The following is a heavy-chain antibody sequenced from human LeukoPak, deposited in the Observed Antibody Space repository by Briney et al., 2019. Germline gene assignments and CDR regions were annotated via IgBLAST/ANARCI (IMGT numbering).Heavy chain of an antibody. D-gene: IGHD5-18*01. CDR1: GYTLTELS. Sequence: EASVKVSCKVSGYTLTELSMHWVRQAPGKGPEWMGGFDPEDGETIYAQKFQGRVTMTEDTSTDTAYMELSSLRSEDTAVYYCATGRGYSFFNYYGMDVWGQGTTVTVSS. J-gene: IGHJ6*02. CDR2: FDPEDGET. CDR3: ATGRGYSFFNYYGMDV. V-gene: IGHV1-24*01.